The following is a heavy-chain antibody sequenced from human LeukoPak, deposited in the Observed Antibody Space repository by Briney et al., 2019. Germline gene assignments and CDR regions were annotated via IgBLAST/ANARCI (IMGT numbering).Heavy chain of an antibody. V-gene: IGHV1-2*02. CDR3: VREVHNYNDNY. Sequence: ASVKVSCKASGYTFTGYNMHWLRQAPGQGREWMGWMNPNSGGTLYSPKFQGRVTMTRDTSISTAFMELSRLRFDDTAIYYCVREVHNYNDNYWGQGTLVTVSS. D-gene: IGHD1-1*01. J-gene: IGHJ4*02. CDR2: MNPNSGGT. CDR1: GYTFTGYN.